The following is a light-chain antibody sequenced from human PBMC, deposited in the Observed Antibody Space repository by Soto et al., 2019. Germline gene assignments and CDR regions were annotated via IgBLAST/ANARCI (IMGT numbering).Light chain of an antibody. Sequence: IVLTQSPGTLSLSPGERATLSCRASQSVTSNYLAWYQQKPGQAPRLLIYDASNRATGIPARFSGSGSGTDFTLTISRLEPEDFAVFYCQQYGSSLWTFGQGTKVDIK. V-gene: IGKV3-20*01. CDR1: QSVTSNY. CDR3: QQYGSSLWT. J-gene: IGKJ1*01. CDR2: DAS.